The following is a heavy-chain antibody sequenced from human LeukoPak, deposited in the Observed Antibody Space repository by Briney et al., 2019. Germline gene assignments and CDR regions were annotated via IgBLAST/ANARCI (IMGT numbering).Heavy chain of an antibody. V-gene: IGHV3-74*01. D-gene: IGHD5-24*01. J-gene: IGHJ4*02. CDR1: GFIFSNYW. CDR3: VRSLDD. Sequence: PGGSLRLSCAASGFIFSNYWMQWVRQVPGQGLVWVSEIKTDGSCTGFADFVKGRFTMSRDNTKNTVYLHISNLGAEDTAVYYCVRSLDDWGQGTLVTVSS. CDR2: IKTDGSCT.